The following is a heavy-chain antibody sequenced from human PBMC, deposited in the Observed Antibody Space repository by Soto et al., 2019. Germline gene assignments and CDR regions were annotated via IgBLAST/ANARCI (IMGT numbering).Heavy chain of an antibody. V-gene: IGHV4-34*02. J-gene: IGHJ1*01. D-gene: IGHD5-12*01. Sequence: QVQLQQWGAGLLEPSETLSLSCGVYDESLTGYYWKWIRQPPGKSLEWIGEISHLGGTNFSPSLTGRVSLSVDTSKKLFSLKMTSVTAADTSLYYSGTIKYGDYPVAYWGQGTLVTVSS. CDR2: ISHLGGT. CDR1: DESLTGYY. CDR3: GTIKYGDYPVAY.